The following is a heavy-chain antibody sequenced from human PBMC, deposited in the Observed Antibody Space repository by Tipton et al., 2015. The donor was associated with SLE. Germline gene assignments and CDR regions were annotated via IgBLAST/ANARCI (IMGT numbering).Heavy chain of an antibody. Sequence: TLSLTCTVSGGSISSHYWRWIRQPPGKGLEWFGYIYYSGPTNYNPSLKSRDTISVDTSKNQFSLKPSSVTAADTAVYYCAREILYYYDSSGYYLDWFDPWGQGTLVTVSS. CDR3: AREILYYYDSSGYYLDWFDP. J-gene: IGHJ5*02. CDR1: GGSISSHY. CDR2: IYYSGPT. D-gene: IGHD3-22*01. V-gene: IGHV4-59*11.